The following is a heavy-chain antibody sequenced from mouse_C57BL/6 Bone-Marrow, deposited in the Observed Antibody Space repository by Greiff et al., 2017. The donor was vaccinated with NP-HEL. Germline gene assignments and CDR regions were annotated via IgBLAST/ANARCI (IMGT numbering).Heavy chain of an antibody. J-gene: IGHJ1*03. CDR3: ARTGYHWYFDV. CDR1: GYTFTSYW. D-gene: IGHD2-2*01. V-gene: IGHV1-59*01. Sequence: QVQLQQPGAELVRPGTSVKLSCKASGYTFTSYWMHWVKQRPGQGLEWIGVIDPSDSYTNYNQKFKGKATLTVDTSSSTAYMQLSSLTSEDSAVYYCARTGYHWYFDVWGTGTTVTVSS. CDR2: IDPSDSYT.